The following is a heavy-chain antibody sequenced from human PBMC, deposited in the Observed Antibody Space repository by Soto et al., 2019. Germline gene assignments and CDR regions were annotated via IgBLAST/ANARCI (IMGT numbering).Heavy chain of an antibody. CDR2: ISAYNGNT. CDR1: GYTFTSYG. J-gene: IGHJ4*02. V-gene: IGHV1-18*01. D-gene: IGHD1-26*01. CDR3: ARDMSRMRSYSGSYYGI. Sequence: GASVKVSCKASGYTFTSYGISWVQQAPGQGLEWMGWISAYNGNTNYAQKLQGRVTMTTDTSTSTAYMELRSLRSDDTAVYYCARDMSRMRSYSGSYYGIWGQGTLVTVSS.